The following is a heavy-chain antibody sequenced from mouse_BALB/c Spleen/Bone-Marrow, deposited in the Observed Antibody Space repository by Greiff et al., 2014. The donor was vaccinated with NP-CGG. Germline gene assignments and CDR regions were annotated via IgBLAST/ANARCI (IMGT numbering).Heavy chain of an antibody. J-gene: IGHJ3*01. D-gene: IGHD3-3*01. CDR3: ARGRAAWFAY. V-gene: IGHV3-2*02. CDR1: GYSITSDYA. CDR2: ISYSGIT. Sequence: VQLQQSGPGLVKPSQSLSLTCTVTGYSITSDYAWNWIRQFPGNKLEWMGYISYSGITSYNPSLKSRISITRDTSKNQFFLQLNSVTTEDTATYYCARGRAAWFAYWGQGTLVTVS.